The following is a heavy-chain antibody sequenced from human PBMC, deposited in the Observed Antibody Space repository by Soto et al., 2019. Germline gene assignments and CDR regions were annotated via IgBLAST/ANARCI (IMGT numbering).Heavy chain of an antibody. V-gene: IGHV4-34*01. CDR1: GGSFSGYY. CDR3: ARGKADYDFWSGYHTNWFDP. D-gene: IGHD3-3*01. CDR2: INHSGST. J-gene: IGHJ5*02. Sequence: TSETLSLTCAVYGGSFSGYYWSWIRPPPGKGLEWIGEINHSGSTNYNPSLKSRVTISVDTSKNQFSLKLSSVTAADTAVYYCARGKADYDFWSGYHTNWFDPWGQGTLVTV.